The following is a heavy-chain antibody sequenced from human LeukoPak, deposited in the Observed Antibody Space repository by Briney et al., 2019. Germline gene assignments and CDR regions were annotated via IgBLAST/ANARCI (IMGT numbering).Heavy chain of an antibody. Sequence: SETLSLTCTVSGGSISGSSYYWGWIRQPPGKGLEWIASIYHSGSTYYSPSLKSRVTISVDTSKNQFSLNLSSVTAADTAVYYCAREDYYDSSGYYLDYWGQGTLVTVSS. CDR2: IYHSGST. CDR3: AREDYYDSSGYYLDY. D-gene: IGHD3-22*01. CDR1: GGSISGSSYY. J-gene: IGHJ4*02. V-gene: IGHV4-39*07.